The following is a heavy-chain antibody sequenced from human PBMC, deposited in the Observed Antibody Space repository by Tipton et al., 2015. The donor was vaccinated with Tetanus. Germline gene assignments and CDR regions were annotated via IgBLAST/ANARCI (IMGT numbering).Heavy chain of an antibody. CDR3: ASQGNYYDSSGYYYPFQH. V-gene: IGHV4-34*01. Sequence: TLSLTCAVYGGSFSGYYWSWIRQPPGKGLEWIGEINHSGSTNYNPSLKSRVTISVDTSKNQFSLKLSSVTAADTAVYYCASQGNYYDSSGYYYPFQHWGQGTLVTVSS. D-gene: IGHD3-22*01. CDR2: INHSGST. CDR1: GGSFSGYY. J-gene: IGHJ1*01.